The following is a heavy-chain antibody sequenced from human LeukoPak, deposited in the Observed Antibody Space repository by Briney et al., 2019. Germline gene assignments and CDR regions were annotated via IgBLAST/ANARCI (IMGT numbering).Heavy chain of an antibody. CDR2: ISSSGSST. CDR1: GFXFSSYA. J-gene: IGHJ5*02. CDR3: AKDRGQLVPKYNWFDP. Sequence: GGSLRLSCAASGFXFSSYAINWVRQAPGEGLGWVSAISSSGSSTYYADSVKGRFTISRDNSKNTLYLQMNSLRAEDTAVYYCAKDRGQLVPKYNWFDPWGQGTLVTVSS. V-gene: IGHV3-23*01. D-gene: IGHD6-6*01.